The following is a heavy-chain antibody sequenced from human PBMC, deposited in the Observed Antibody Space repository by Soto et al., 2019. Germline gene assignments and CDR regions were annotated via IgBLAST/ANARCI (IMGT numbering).Heavy chain of an antibody. D-gene: IGHD7-27*01. Sequence: QVQLVQSGAEVKKPGASVKVSCKASGYTFTTYDINWVRQATGQGLEWIGWMSPKTGNTGYAQNFQGRVTETXXHYISAAYMELSSLTSEDTAVYYCARGPPHWGFDLWGQGTLVPVSS. CDR2: MSPKTGNT. CDR3: ARGPPHWGFDL. J-gene: IGHJ4*02. V-gene: IGHV1-8*01. CDR1: GYTFTTYD.